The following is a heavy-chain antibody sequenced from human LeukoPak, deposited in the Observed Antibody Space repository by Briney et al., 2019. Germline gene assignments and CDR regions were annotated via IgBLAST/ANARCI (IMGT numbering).Heavy chain of an antibody. CDR2: IDGGGLTT. CDR1: GFPFNNNV. CDR3: AKRGVGSSNAYFDY. Sequence: GGSLRLSCAASGFPFNNNVMNWVPQAPGKGLEWVSVIDGGGLTTYYADSVKGRLAISRDNSKNTLYLQMNSLRTEDTAVYYCAKRGVGSSNAYFDYWGQGTLVTVSS. J-gene: IGHJ4*02. V-gene: IGHV3-23*01. D-gene: IGHD2-2*01.